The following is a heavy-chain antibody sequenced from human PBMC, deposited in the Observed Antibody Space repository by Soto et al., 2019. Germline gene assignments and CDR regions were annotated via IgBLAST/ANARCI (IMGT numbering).Heavy chain of an antibody. CDR1: GFTFSSYA. V-gene: IGHV3-9*01. Sequence: PGGSLRLSCAASGFTFSSYAMHWVRQAPGKGLEWVAGISWKSGTIAYADSVKGRFTISRYNANNSLYLHMSSLRPEDTALYYCAKDKEAGVSRWYPFDSWGQGTLVTVSS. J-gene: IGHJ4*02. CDR2: ISWKSGTI. D-gene: IGHD6-13*01. CDR3: AKDKEAGVSRWYPFDS.